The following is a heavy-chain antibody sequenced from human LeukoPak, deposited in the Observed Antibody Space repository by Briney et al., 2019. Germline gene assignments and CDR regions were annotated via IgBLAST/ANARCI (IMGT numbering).Heavy chain of an antibody. D-gene: IGHD5-18*01. Sequence: AGGSLRLSCAASGFTFSNFNMNWVRQAPGKGLEWVSFISSSSNYIYYAHSVKGRFTVSRDNAKICLYLQMNSLRAEDTAVYYCAGVQDGYSIAWGQGTLVTVSS. CDR2: ISSSSNYI. CDR1: GFTFSNFN. CDR3: AGVQDGYSIA. J-gene: IGHJ4*02. V-gene: IGHV3-21*01.